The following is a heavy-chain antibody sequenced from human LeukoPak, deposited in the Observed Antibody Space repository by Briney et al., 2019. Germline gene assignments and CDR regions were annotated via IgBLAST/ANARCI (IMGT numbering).Heavy chain of an antibody. CDR1: GFAVSSNH. J-gene: IGHJ4*02. V-gene: IGHV3-53*01. D-gene: IGHD1-26*01. Sequence: GGSLRLSCAASGFAVSSNHTNWVRQAPGKGLERVSIIYSAGTTYHYADSVKGRFTTSRDTSKNTVYLQMSSLRDEDTAIYYCARDSTYYYFDYWGQGTLVTVSS. CDR2: IYSAGTT. CDR3: ARDSTYYYFDY.